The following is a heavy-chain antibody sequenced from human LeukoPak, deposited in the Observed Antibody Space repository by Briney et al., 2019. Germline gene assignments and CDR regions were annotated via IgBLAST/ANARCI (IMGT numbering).Heavy chain of an antibody. CDR3: ARVPRDTIFGVVIFDY. V-gene: IGHV3-21*01. CDR1: GFTFSSYS. CDR2: ISSSSSYI. D-gene: IGHD3-3*01. J-gene: IGHJ4*02. Sequence: GGPLRLSCAASGFTFSSYSMNWVRQAPGKGLEWVSSISSSSSYIYYADSVKGRFTISRDNAKNSLYLQMNSLRAEDTAVYYCARVPRDTIFGVVIFDYWGQGTLVTVSS.